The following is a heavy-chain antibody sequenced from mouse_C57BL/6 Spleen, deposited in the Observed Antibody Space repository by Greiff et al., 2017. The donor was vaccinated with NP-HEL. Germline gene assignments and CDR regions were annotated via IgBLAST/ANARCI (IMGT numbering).Heavy chain of an antibody. CDR1: GYTFTSYW. D-gene: IGHD1-1*01. J-gene: IGHJ4*01. V-gene: IGHV1-55*01. CDR2: IYPGSGST. Sequence: VQLQQSGAELVKPGASVKMSCKASGYTFTSYWITWVKQRPGQGLEWLGDIYPGSGSTNYNEKFKSKATLTVDTSSSTADMQLSSLTSEDSAVYYCARILLRDYAMDDWGQGTSVTVSS. CDR3: ARILLRDYAMDD.